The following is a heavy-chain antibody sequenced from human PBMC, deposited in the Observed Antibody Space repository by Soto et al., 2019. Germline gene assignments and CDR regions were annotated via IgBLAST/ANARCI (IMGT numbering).Heavy chain of an antibody. CDR1: GGSFSGYY. J-gene: IGHJ5*02. D-gene: IGHD6-13*01. Sequence: SETLSLTCAVYGGSFSGYYWSWIRQPPGKGLEWIGEINHSGSTNYNPSLKSRVTISVDTSKNQFSLKLSSVTAADTAVYYCARPKTIGAAAGKGWIDPWGQGTLVT. CDR2: INHSGST. V-gene: IGHV4-34*09. CDR3: ARPKTIGAAAGKGWIDP.